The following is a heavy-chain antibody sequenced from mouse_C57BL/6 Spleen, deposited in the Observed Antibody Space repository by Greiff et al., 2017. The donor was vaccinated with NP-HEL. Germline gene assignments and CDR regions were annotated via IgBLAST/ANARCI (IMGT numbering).Heavy chain of an antibody. Sequence: QVQLQQPGAELVRPGSSVKLSCKASGYTFTSYWMHWVKQRPIQGLEWIGNIDPSDSETHYNQKFKDKATLTVDKSSSTAYMQLSSLTSEDSAVYYCARGGYDGYYGGFAYWGQGTLVTVSA. V-gene: IGHV1-52*01. CDR3: ARGGYDGYYGGFAY. D-gene: IGHD2-3*01. CDR1: GYTFTSYW. CDR2: IDPSDSET. J-gene: IGHJ3*01.